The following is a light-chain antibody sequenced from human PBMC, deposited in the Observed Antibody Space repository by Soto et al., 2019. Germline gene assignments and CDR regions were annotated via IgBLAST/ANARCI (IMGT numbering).Light chain of an antibody. J-gene: IGKJ4*01. V-gene: IGKV1-9*01. CDR2: AAS. CDR3: QQLHNSPLT. CDR1: QGISSF. Sequence: DIHLTQSPSFLSASVGDIVTITCRASQGISSFLAWYQQKPGKAPKLLIYAASTLQIGVPSRFSGSGSGTEFTLTISSLQDEDFATYYCQQLHNSPLTFGGGTKVDI.